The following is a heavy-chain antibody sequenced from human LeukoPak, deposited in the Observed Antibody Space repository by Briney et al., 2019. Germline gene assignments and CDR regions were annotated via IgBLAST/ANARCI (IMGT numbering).Heavy chain of an antibody. J-gene: IGHJ4*02. V-gene: IGHV1-2*06. D-gene: IGHD3-3*01. CDR1: GYTFTCYY. CDR2: INPNSGGT. CDR3: ARDVDYDFWSGYYNSY. Sequence: GASVKVSCKASGYTFTCYYMHWVRQAPGQGREWMGRINPNSGGTNYAQKFQGRVTMTRDTSISTAYMELSRLRSDDTAVYYCARDVDYDFWSGYYNSYWGQGTLVTVSS.